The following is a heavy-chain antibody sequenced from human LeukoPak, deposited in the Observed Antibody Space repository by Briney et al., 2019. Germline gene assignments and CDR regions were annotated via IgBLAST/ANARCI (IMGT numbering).Heavy chain of an antibody. Sequence: PGGSLRLSCAASGFTFSDYHMSWIRQAPGKGLEWVSYISSSSDYTNYADSVKGRFTISRDNAKKSLYLQMNGLRAEDTAIYYCASPQWLAFWGQGTLVTVSS. D-gene: IGHD6-19*01. CDR2: ISSSSDYT. J-gene: IGHJ4*02. CDR1: GFTFSDYH. CDR3: ASPQWLAF. V-gene: IGHV3-11*06.